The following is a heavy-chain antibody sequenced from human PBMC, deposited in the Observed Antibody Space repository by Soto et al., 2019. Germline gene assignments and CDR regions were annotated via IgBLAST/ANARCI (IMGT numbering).Heavy chain of an antibody. Sequence: SETLSLTCTVSGGSISSGDYYWSWIRQPPGKGLEWIGYIYYSGSTNYNPSLKSRVTISVDTSKNQFSLKLSSVTAAETAVYYCARSDGGYWGQGTLVTVSS. CDR3: ARSDGGY. CDR2: IYYSGST. CDR1: GGSISSGDYY. V-gene: IGHV4-61*08. J-gene: IGHJ4*02.